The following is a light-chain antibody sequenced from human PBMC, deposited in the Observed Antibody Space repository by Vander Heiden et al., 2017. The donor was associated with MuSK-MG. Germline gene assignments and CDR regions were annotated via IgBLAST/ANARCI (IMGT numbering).Light chain of an antibody. Sequence: DIQITHSPSSLSASVGDRVTLTCRASQSISSYLNWYQQKPGKAPKLLIYTASSLQSGVPSRFSGTGTGTDLTLTISSRQPEEFASYYCQQSFSSPLTFGGGTKVEIK. CDR3: QQSFSSPLT. V-gene: IGKV1-39*01. CDR2: TAS. J-gene: IGKJ4*01. CDR1: QSISSY.